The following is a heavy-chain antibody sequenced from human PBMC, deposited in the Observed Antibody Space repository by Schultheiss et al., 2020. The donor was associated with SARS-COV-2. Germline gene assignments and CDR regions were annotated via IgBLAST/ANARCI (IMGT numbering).Heavy chain of an antibody. Sequence: SETLSLTCTVSGGSISSGGYYWSWIRQHPGKGLEWIGEINHSGSTNYNPSLKSRVTISVDTSKNQFSLKLSSVTAADTAVYYCARGVITIFGVRWFDPWGQGTLVTVSS. D-gene: IGHD3-3*01. J-gene: IGHJ5*02. V-gene: IGHV4-31*03. CDR3: ARGVITIFGVRWFDP. CDR2: INHSGST. CDR1: GGSISSGGYY.